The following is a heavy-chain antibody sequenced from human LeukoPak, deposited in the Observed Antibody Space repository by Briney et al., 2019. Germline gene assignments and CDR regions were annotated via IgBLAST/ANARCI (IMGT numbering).Heavy chain of an antibody. V-gene: IGHV1-2*02. Sequence: ASVKVSCKASGYTFTGYYMHWVRQAPRQGLEWMGWINPNSGGTNYAQKFQGRVTMTRDTSISTAYMELSRLRSDDTAVYYCARGGGLEWLLYRSDWFDPWGQGTLVTVPS. J-gene: IGHJ5*02. CDR2: INPNSGGT. CDR3: ARGGGLEWLLYRSDWFDP. CDR1: GYTFTGYY. D-gene: IGHD3-3*01.